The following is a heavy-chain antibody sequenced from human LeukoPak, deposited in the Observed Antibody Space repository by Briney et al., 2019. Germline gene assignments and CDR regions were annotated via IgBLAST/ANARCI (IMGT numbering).Heavy chain of an antibody. CDR1: GGSISSGGYY. V-gene: IGHV4-31*03. Sequence: PSETLSLTCTVSGGSISSGGYYWSWIRQHPGKGLEWIGYIYYSGSTYCNPSLKGRVTISVDTSKNQFSLKLSSVTAADTAVHYCARVGELEPFDYWGQGTLVTVSS. CDR3: ARVGELEPFDY. J-gene: IGHJ4*02. CDR2: IYYSGST. D-gene: IGHD1-1*01.